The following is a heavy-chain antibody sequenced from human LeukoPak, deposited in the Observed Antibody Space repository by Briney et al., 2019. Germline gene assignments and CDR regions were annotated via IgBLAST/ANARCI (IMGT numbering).Heavy chain of an antibody. Sequence: QTGGSLRLSCAGSGFTFDDYAMHWVRQPPGKGLEWVSGISWNSGNIAYADFVGGRFTISRDNAKNSLSLQMNSLSDEDTAVYYCAKDAYGGATFFYYMDVWGKGTTVTVSS. J-gene: IGHJ6*03. CDR3: AKDAYGGATFFYYMDV. CDR1: GFTFDDYA. D-gene: IGHD2/OR15-2a*01. CDR2: ISWNSGNI. V-gene: IGHV3-9*01.